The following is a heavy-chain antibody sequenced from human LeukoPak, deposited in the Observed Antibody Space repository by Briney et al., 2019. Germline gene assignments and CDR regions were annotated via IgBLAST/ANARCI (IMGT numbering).Heavy chain of an antibody. CDR1: GASLSSGSYY. V-gene: IGHV4-61*02. J-gene: IGHJ6*03. Sequence: PSQTLSLTCTVSGASLSSGSYYWSWIRQPAGKGLEWIGRIYPSGSTDYNPSLKSRVTISVDTSKNQFSLKLSSVTAADTAVYYCARTGYGYMDVWGKGTTVTVSS. D-gene: IGHD5-18*01. CDR2: IYPSGST. CDR3: ARTGYGYMDV.